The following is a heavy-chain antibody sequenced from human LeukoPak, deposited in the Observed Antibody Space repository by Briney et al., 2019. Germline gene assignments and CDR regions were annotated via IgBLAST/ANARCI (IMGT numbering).Heavy chain of an antibody. CDR1: GFTFSTYA. V-gene: IGHV3-23*01. CDR2: ISGSGGST. Sequence: GGSLRLSCAASGFTFSTYAMSWVRQAPGKGLEWVSAISGSGGSTYYADSVKGRSTISRDNANNTLFLHISNLRAEDAAFYYCAKDRGWSFYFDSWGQGTLVTVSS. J-gene: IGHJ4*02. CDR3: AKDRGWSFYFDS. D-gene: IGHD6-19*01.